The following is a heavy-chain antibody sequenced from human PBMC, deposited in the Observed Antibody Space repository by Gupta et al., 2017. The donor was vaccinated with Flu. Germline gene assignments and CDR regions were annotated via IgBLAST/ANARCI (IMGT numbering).Heavy chain of an antibody. D-gene: IGHD2-2*01. CDR2: IKQDGSEK. J-gene: IGHJ4*02. Sequence: EVQLVESGGGLVQPGGSLRLSCAASGFHFSSYWMSWVRQAPGKGLEWVANIKQDGSEKYYVDSVKGRFTISRDNAKNSLYLQMNSLRAEDTAVYYCARDYTSRTYYFDYWGQGTLVTVSS. CDR1: GFHFSSYW. CDR3: ARDYTSRTYYFDY. V-gene: IGHV3-7*01.